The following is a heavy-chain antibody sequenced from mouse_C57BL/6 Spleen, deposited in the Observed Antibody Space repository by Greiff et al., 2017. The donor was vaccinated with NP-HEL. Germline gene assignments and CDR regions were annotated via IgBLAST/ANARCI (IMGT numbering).Heavy chain of an antibody. CDR3: ARLTGPFDY. CDR2: ILPGSGST. D-gene: IGHD4-1*01. V-gene: IGHV1-9*01. J-gene: IGHJ2*01. Sequence: VQLQQSGAELMKPGASVKLSCKATGYTFTGYWIEWVKQRPGHGLEWIGEILPGSGSTNYNEKFKGKATFTADTTSNTADKKLSCRTNEDSARYYCARLTGPFDYWGQGTTLTVSS. CDR1: GYTFTGYW.